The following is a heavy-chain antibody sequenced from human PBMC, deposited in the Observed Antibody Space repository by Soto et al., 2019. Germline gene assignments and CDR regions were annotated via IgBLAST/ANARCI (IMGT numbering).Heavy chain of an antibody. CDR2: IYYSGST. D-gene: IGHD3-22*01. CDR1: GGSISSGGYY. CDR3: AREETGYSGSSGYYAY. J-gene: IGHJ4*02. Sequence: SETLSLTCTVSGGSISSGGYYWSWIRQHPXKGLEWIGYIYYSGSTYYNPSLKSRVTISVDTSKNQFSLKLTSVTAADTAVYYCAREETGYSGSSGYYAYWGQGTLVTVSS. V-gene: IGHV4-31*03.